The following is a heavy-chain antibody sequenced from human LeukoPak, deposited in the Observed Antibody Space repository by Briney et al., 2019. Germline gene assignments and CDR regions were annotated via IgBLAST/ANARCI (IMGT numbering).Heavy chain of an antibody. V-gene: IGHV4-59*02. CDR2: VYYSGSA. CDR3: ARGRYCSSTSCQRYYYYYYGMDV. D-gene: IGHD2-2*01. J-gene: IGHJ6*02. Sequence: SETLSLTCTVSGDSVTTYYWSWIRQPPGKGLEWLGYVYYSGSATYNPSLKSRVTISVDTSKNQFSLKLSSVTAADTAVYYCARGRYCSSTSCQRYYYYYYGMDVWGQGTTVTVSS. CDR1: GDSVTTYY.